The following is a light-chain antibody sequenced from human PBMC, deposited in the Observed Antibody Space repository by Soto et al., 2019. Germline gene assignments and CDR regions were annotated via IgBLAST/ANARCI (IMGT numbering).Light chain of an antibody. J-gene: IGLJ1*01. CDR2: EVT. Sequence: QCVLTKPPYATGSAGQSVTISCTGTSSDVGAYNYVSWFQQHPGKAPKLMIYEVTKRPSGVPDRFFGSKSGNTASLTVSGLQAEDEADYYCSSYAGSNNLNVFGTGTKVTVL. CDR1: SSDVGAYNY. V-gene: IGLV2-8*01. CDR3: SSYAGSNNLNV.